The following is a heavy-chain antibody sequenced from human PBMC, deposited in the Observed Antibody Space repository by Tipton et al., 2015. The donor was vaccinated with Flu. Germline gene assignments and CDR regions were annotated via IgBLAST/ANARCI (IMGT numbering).Heavy chain of an antibody. Sequence: SLRLSCAASGFSFTSYAMSWVRQAPGKGLEWVSGTSASGGPTVYAESVKGRVTISSDNSKKALYLQMSSLRGVDSAGYYCAKAPRAVGLPGAIREGYGRWSQGTLVAVSS. CDR3: AKAPRAVGLPGAIREGYGR. CDR2: TSASGGPT. V-gene: IGHV3-23*01. CDR1: GFSFTSYA. J-gene: IGHJ4*02. D-gene: IGHD2-2*02.